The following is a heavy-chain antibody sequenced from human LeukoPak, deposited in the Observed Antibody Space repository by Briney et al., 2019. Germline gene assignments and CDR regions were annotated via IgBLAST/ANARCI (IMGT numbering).Heavy chain of an antibody. CDR3: ARGRYCSDGNCYHNWFDP. CDR2: INPNSGGT. CDR1: GYTFTGYY. V-gene: IGHV1-2*02. D-gene: IGHD2-15*01. J-gene: IGHJ5*02. Sequence: ASVKVSCKASGYTFTGYYMHWVRQAPGQGPEWMGWINPNSGGTDYAQKFQGRVTMTRGTSINTAYMEVISLRPDDTAVYYCARGRYCSDGNCYHNWFDPWGQGTLVIVSS.